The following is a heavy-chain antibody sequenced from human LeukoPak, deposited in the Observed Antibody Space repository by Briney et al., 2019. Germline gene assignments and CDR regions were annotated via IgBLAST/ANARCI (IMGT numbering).Heavy chain of an antibody. Sequence: PGGSLRLSCAASGFTFDDYGMSWVRQAPGKGLERVSGINWNGGSTGYADSVKGRFTISRDNAKNSLYLQMNSLRAEDTALYYCATLYDFWSGYYPNWGQGTLVTVSS. V-gene: IGHV3-20*04. CDR1: GFTFDDYG. CDR3: ATLYDFWSGYYPN. J-gene: IGHJ4*02. D-gene: IGHD3-3*01. CDR2: INWNGGST.